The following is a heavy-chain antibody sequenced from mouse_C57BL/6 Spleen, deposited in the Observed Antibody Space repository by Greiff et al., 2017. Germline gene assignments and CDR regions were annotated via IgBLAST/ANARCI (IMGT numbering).Heavy chain of an antibody. Sequence: QVQLQQSGAELVKPGASVKISCKASGYAFSSYWMNWVKQRPGKGLEWIGQIYPGDGDTNYNGKFKGKATLTADKSSSTAYMPLSSLSSEDSAVYFCARRDYDYDGAFAYWGQGTLVTVSA. V-gene: IGHV1-80*01. D-gene: IGHD2-4*01. CDR3: ARRDYDYDGAFAY. J-gene: IGHJ3*01. CDR2: IYPGDGDT. CDR1: GYAFSSYW.